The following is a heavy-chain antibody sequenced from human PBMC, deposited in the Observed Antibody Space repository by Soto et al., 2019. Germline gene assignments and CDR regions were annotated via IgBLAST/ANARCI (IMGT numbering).Heavy chain of an antibody. Sequence: GGSLRLSCAASGFTFSSYAMHWVRQAPGKGLEWVAVISYDGSNKYYADSVKGRFTISRDNSKNTLYLQMNSLRAEDTAVYYCARGLGSGWYYFDYWGQGTLVTVSS. CDR3: ARGLGSGWYYFDY. J-gene: IGHJ4*02. D-gene: IGHD6-19*01. CDR1: GFTFSSYA. V-gene: IGHV3-30-3*01. CDR2: ISYDGSNK.